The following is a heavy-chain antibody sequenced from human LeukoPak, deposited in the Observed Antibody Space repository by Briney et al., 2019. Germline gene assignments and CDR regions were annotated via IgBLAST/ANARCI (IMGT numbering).Heavy chain of an antibody. Sequence: GGSLRLSCAASGFAFDDYGMSWVRQAPGKGLEWVSGINWNGGSIGYADSVKGRFTISTDNAKNSLYLQINSLRAEDTALYYCARAGKDGYGFFGFDYWGQGTLVTVSS. V-gene: IGHV3-20*04. D-gene: IGHD5-18*01. CDR2: INWNGGSI. CDR3: ARAGKDGYGFFGFDY. J-gene: IGHJ4*02. CDR1: GFAFDDYG.